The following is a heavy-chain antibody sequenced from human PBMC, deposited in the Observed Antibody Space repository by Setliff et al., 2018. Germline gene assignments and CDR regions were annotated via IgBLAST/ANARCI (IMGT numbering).Heavy chain of an antibody. V-gene: IGHV1-18*01. CDR3: ARDKATCYDSSGYYFTSSMDV. D-gene: IGHD3-22*01. Sequence: GASVKVSCKASGYTFTSYGISWVRQAPGQGLEWMGWISAYNGNTNYAQKLQGRVTMTTDTSTSTAYMELRSLRSDDTAVYYCARDKATCYDSSGYYFTSSMDVWGQGTTVTVSS. CDR1: GYTFTSYG. CDR2: ISAYNGNT. J-gene: IGHJ6*02.